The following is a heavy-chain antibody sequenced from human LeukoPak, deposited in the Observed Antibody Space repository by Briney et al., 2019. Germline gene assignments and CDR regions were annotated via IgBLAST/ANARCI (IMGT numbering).Heavy chain of an antibody. CDR3: ARLKIVVVPAALSLYYYYYYMDV. J-gene: IGHJ6*03. CDR2: IYYSGST. Sequence: SETLSLTCTVSGGSISRYYWSWVRQPPGKGLGWIGYIYYSGSTNYNPSLKSRVTISVDTSKNQFSLKLSSVPAADTAVYYCARLKIVVVPAALSLYYYYYYMDVWGKGTTVTISS. CDR1: GGSISRYY. V-gene: IGHV4-59*12. D-gene: IGHD2-2*01.